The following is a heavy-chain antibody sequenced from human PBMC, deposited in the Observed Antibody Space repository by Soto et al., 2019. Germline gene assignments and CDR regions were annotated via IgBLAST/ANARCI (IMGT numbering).Heavy chain of an antibody. CDR2: IYYSGST. J-gene: IGHJ4*02. D-gene: IGHD6-19*01. Sequence: PSETLSLTCTVSGGSISSSSYYWGWIRQPPGKGLEWIGSIYYSGSTYYNPSLKSRVTISVDTSKNQFSLKLSSVTAADTAVYYWARNAVHSSGFTDYWGQGTLVTVSS. CDR3: ARNAVHSSGFTDY. CDR1: GGSISSSSYY. V-gene: IGHV4-39*01.